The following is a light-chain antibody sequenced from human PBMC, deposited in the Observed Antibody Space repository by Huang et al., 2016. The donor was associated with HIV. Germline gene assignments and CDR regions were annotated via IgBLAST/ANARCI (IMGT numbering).Light chain of an antibody. CDR3: QHYGSSPIT. CDR1: QSVDSNY. CDR2: DAS. V-gene: IGKV3-20*01. Sequence: EFVLTQSPGTLSLSPGETATLSCRAGQSVDSNYLAWYQQTPGQAPRLLIHDASTRATGIPGRFSGSGSGTDFTLTISRLEPEDFAVYYCQHYGSSPITFGQGTLLEIK. J-gene: IGKJ5*01.